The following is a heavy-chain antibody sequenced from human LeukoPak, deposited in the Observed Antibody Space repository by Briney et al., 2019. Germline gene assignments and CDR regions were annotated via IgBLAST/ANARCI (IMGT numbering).Heavy chain of an antibody. J-gene: IGHJ6*03. CDR3: ARARGYSYVSYYYHMDV. CDR1: GFTFSDYY. Sequence: GGSLRLSCAASGFTFSDYYMSWIRQAPGKGLEWVSYISSSGSTIYYADSVKGRFTISRDNAKNSLYLQMNSLRAEDTAVYYCARARGYSYVSYYYHMDVWGKGTTVTISS. D-gene: IGHD5-18*01. V-gene: IGHV3-11*01. CDR2: ISSSGSTI.